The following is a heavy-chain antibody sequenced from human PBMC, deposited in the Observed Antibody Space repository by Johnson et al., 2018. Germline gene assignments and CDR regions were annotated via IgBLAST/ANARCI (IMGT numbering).Heavy chain of an antibody. J-gene: IGHJ6*03. D-gene: IGHD2-21*01. CDR2: IYYSGST. CDR3: ARDSGRGEYYMDG. Sequence: QVELQESGPGLVKPSETLSLTCTVSGGSISSYYWSWIRQPPGKGLEWIGYIYYSGSTNYNPSLKSRVTISVDTSKTQFSLTLSSVTAADSAVDYWARDSGRGEYYMDGWGKGTTVTVSS. V-gene: IGHV4-59*01. CDR1: GGSISSYY.